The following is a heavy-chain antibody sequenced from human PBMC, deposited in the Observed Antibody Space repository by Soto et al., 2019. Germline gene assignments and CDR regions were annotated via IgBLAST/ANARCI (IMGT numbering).Heavy chain of an antibody. D-gene: IGHD6-19*01. V-gene: IGHV3-15*01. CDR3: TTGYSSGWYPYYYYGMDV. J-gene: IGHJ6*02. CDR2: IKSKTDGGTT. CDR1: GFTFSNAW. Sequence: GGSLRLSCAASGFTFSNAWMSWVRQAPGKGLEWVGRIKSKTDGGTTYYAAPVKGRFTISRDDSKNTLYLQMNSLKTEDTAVYYCTTGYSSGWYPYYYYGMDVWGQGTTVTVSS.